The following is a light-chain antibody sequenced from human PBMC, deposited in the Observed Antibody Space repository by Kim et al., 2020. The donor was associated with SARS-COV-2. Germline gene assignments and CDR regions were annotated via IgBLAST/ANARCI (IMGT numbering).Light chain of an antibody. J-gene: IGKJ2*01. CDR3: QQSNSLPHT. CDR2: AAD. V-gene: IGKV1-39*01. CDR1: QSVFTN. Sequence: SASVGDRVTITCRSSQSVFTNLNWYQQKAGKAPKLLISAADILQSGVPSRFTGSGSGTDFTLTISSLQPEDFATYFCQQSNSLPHTFGQGTKLDI.